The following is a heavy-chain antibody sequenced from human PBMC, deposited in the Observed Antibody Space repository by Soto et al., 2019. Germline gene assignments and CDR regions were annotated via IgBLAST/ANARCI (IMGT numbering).Heavy chain of an antibody. CDR2: ISYDGSNK. CDR3: AKDFQWLLPEFFDY. V-gene: IGHV3-30*18. Sequence: GGSLRLSCAASGFTFSSYGMHWVRQAPGKGLEWVAVISYDGSNKYYADSVKGRFTISRDNSKNTLYLQMNSLRAEDTAVYYCAKDFQWLLPEFFDYWGQGTLVTVSS. J-gene: IGHJ4*02. D-gene: IGHD3-22*01. CDR1: GFTFSSYG.